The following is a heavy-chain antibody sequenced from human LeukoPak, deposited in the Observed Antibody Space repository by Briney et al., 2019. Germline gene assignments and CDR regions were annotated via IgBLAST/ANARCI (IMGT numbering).Heavy chain of an antibody. V-gene: IGHV3-23*01. CDR3: AKGPNESSNYLFDY. Sequence: GGSLRLSCAASGFTFSSYAMSWVRQAPGKGLEWVSVITGSGGGTYYADSVKGRFTISRDNSKNMLYVQMTSLGAEDTAVYCCAKGPNESSNYLFDYWGQGTLVSVSS. CDR1: GFTFSSYA. CDR2: ITGSGGGT. J-gene: IGHJ4*02. D-gene: IGHD4-11*01.